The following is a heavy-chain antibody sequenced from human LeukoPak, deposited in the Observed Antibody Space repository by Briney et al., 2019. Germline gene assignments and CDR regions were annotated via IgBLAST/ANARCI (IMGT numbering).Heavy chain of an antibody. CDR3: ARRGELLYRDYFDY. CDR2: ISSSGSTI. J-gene: IGHJ4*02. CDR1: GFTFSSYE. V-gene: IGHV3-48*03. Sequence: GSLRLSCAASGFTFSSYEMNWVRQAPGKGLEWVSYISSSGSTIYYADSVKGRFTISRDNAKNSLYLQMNSLRAEDTAAYYCARRGELLYRDYFDYWGQGTLVTVSS. D-gene: IGHD1-26*01.